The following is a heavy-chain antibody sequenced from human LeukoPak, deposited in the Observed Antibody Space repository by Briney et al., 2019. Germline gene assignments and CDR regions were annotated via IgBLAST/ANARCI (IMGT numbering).Heavy chain of an antibody. J-gene: IGHJ4*02. Sequence: PETLSLTCSVSGDSIIGYYWGWIRQPPGKGLEWIGNIYYTGNTYYNSSLKSRVTISLDTSKNQFSLKVISMTAADTAVYYCACGDYGVPWGQGTLVTVSS. CDR2: IYYTGNT. V-gene: IGHV4-39*07. CDR1: GDSIIGYY. D-gene: IGHD4-17*01. CDR3: ACGDYGVP.